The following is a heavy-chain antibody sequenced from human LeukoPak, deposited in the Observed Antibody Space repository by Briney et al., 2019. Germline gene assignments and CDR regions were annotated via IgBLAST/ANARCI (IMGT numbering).Heavy chain of an antibody. CDR1: GYTFTSYY. V-gene: IGHV1-46*01. D-gene: IGHD5-18*01. CDR2: INPSGGST. Sequence: ASVKVSCKASGYTFTSYYMHWVRQAPGQGLEWMGIINPSGGSTSYEQKFQGRVTMTRDTSTSTVYMDLSRLRSDDTAVYYCARGPHDTAYYFDQWGQGTLVTVSS. J-gene: IGHJ4*02. CDR3: ARGPHDTAYYFDQ.